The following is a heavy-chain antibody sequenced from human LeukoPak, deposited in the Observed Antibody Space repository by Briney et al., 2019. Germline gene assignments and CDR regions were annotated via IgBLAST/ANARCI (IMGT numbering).Heavy chain of an antibody. D-gene: IGHD3-22*01. CDR3: ARDYYDSSGYWFDY. CDR2: INAGNT. J-gene: IGHJ4*02. CDR1: GFTFNLYG. Sequence: GGSLRLSCAASGFTFNLYGMSWVRQAPGKGLQWVSSINAGNTHYADSVKGRFTISRDNAKNSLYLQMNSLRAEDTAVYYCARDYYDSSGYWFDYWGQGTLVTVSS. V-gene: IGHV3-21*01.